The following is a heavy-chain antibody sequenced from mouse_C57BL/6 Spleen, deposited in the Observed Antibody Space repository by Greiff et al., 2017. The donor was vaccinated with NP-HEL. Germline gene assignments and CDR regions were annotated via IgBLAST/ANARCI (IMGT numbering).Heavy chain of an antibody. J-gene: IGHJ2*01. CDR1: GYAFSSSW. Sequence: VQLQQSGPELVKPGASVKISCKASGYAFSSSWMNWVKQRPGKGLEWIGRIYPGDGDTNYNGKFKGKATMTADKSSSTTYMQLSSLTSEDSAVYFCAREVVRWGQGTTLTVSS. V-gene: IGHV1-82*01. CDR3: AREVVR. CDR2: IYPGDGDT. D-gene: IGHD1-1*01.